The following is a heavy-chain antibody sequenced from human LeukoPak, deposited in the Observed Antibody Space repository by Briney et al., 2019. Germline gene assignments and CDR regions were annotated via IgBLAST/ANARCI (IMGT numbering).Heavy chain of an antibody. CDR2: INPSGGST. J-gene: IGHJ4*02. Sequence: GASVKVSCKASGYTFTSYYMHWVRQAPGQGLEWMGIINPSGGSTNYAQKFQGRVTMTRDTSTSTVYMELSSLGSEDTAVYYCARQIPSIAVPSSSLDYWGQGTLVTVSS. CDR1: GYTFTSYY. V-gene: IGHV1-46*01. CDR3: ARQIPSIAVPSSSLDY. D-gene: IGHD6-19*01.